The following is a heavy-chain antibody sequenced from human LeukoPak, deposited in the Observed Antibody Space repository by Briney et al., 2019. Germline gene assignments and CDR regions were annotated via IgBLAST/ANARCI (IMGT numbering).Heavy chain of an antibody. Sequence: ASVKVSCKASGYTFTSYYMHWVRQAPGQGLEWMGIINPSGGSTSYAQKFQGRVTMTRDTSTSAVYMELSSLRSEDTAVYYCSLAVAVAGTGSYYYGMDVWGQGTTVTVSS. J-gene: IGHJ6*02. V-gene: IGHV1-46*01. CDR2: INPSGGST. CDR1: GYTFTSYY. D-gene: IGHD6-19*01. CDR3: SLAVAVAGTGSYYYGMDV.